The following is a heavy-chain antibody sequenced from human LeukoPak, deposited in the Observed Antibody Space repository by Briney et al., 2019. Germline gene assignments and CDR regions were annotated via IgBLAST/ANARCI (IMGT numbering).Heavy chain of an antibody. V-gene: IGHV3-64*01. D-gene: IGHD6-6*01. CDR2: ISSNGGST. Sequence: GGSLRLSCAASGFTFSNYAFHWVRQAPGKGLEYVSVISSNGGSTYYATSVKGRFTISRDNCENTLFLHMGSLRVEDMAVYYCARGTAARREESYYYSYMDVWGKGTTVTVSS. CDR1: GFTFSNYA. J-gene: IGHJ6*03. CDR3: ARGTAARREESYYYSYMDV.